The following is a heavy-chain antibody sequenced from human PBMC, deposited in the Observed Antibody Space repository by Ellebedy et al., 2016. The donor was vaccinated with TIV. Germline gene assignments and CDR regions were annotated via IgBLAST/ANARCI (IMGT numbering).Heavy chain of an antibody. CDR1: GGSISGSSYY. Sequence: MPSETLSLTCTVSGGSISGSSYYWGWIRQPPGKGLEWIATVYYTGNTYYNPSLQSRVTISVDTSQNQFSLKLRSVTAADTAVYFCARRREWGSLSARPLQYYDMDVWGQGTTVSVSS. V-gene: IGHV4-39*01. CDR2: VYYTGNT. D-gene: IGHD6-6*01. J-gene: IGHJ6*02. CDR3: ARRREWGSLSARPLQYYDMDV.